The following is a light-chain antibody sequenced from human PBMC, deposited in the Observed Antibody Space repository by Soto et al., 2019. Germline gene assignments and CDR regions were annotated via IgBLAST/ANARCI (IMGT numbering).Light chain of an antibody. V-gene: IGKV1-39*01. CDR2: ASS. CDR1: QSISTY. Sequence: IQVTQSPSSLSASVGDRVTITCRATQSISTYLNWYVQRPGRAPKLLIYASSTLQSGVPSRFSGRGSGADFTLTISSLQPEDFATYYCQQSYSTPYTFGQGTKLEIE. CDR3: QQSYSTPYT. J-gene: IGKJ2*01.